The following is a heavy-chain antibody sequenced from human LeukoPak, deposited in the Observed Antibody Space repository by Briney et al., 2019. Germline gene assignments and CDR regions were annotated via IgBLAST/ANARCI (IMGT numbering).Heavy chain of an antibody. J-gene: IGHJ4*02. CDR1: GFTVSSNY. CDR2: IYIGDST. V-gene: IGHV3-66*01. CDR3: ARVTDGDYPDY. D-gene: IGHD4-17*01. Sequence: GGSLRLSCAASGFTVSSNYMTRVRQAPGKGLEWVSLIYIGDSTFYAGSVKGRFTISRDSSKDTLYLQMNSLRGEDTAVYYCARVTDGDYPDYWGQGTLVTVSS.